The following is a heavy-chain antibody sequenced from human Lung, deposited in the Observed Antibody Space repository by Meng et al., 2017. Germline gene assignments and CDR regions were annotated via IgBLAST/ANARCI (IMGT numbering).Heavy chain of an antibody. J-gene: IGHJ4*02. CDR3: ARGPTTMAHDFDY. CDR1: GGSFSDYY. V-gene: IGHV4-34*01. Sequence: QRKLSEWGEGSLSPSGTLSLTGVVAGGSFSDYYWSWIRQPPGKGLEWIGEINHSGSTNYNPSLESRATISVDTSQNNLSLKLSSVTAADSAVYYCARGPTTMAHDFDYWGQGTLVTVSS. D-gene: IGHD4-11*01. CDR2: INHSGST.